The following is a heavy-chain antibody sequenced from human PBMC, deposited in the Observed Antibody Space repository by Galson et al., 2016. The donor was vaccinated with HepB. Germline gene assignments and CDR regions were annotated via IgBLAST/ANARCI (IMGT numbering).Heavy chain of an antibody. Sequence: SLRLSCAVSGFTFSRYGMHWVRQAPGKGLEWVAVMSYDGSNKYYVESVKGRFTISRDNTKNLLYLQMNSLRAEDTAMYYCAKDINSSYTAPDSWGQGTLVTVSS. J-gene: IGHJ4*02. CDR1: GFTFSRYG. V-gene: IGHV3-30*18. CDR3: AKDINSSYTAPDS. CDR2: MSYDGSNK. D-gene: IGHD5-18*01.